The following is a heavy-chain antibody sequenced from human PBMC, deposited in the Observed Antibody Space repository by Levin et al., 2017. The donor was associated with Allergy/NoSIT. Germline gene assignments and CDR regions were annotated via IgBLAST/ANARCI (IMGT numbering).Heavy chain of an antibody. D-gene: IGHD2-15*01. CDR2: IKEDGGEK. J-gene: IGHJ4*02. CDR3: ASSSGGKDSGGYLDY. V-gene: IGHV3-7*01. Sequence: GESLKISCAASGFTFSTYWMSWVRQAPGKGLEWVANIKEDGGEKYYVDSVRGRFTIFRDDAENSLYLQMNRLRVEDTAVYYCASSSGGKDSGGYLDYWGQGILVAVSS. CDR1: GFTFSTYW.